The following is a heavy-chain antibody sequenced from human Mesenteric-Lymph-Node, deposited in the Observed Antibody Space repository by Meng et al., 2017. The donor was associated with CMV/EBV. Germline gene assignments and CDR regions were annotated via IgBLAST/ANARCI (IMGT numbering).Heavy chain of an antibody. CDR2: IRGGGGST. CDR3: AKVNDCSITGCRQYFQH. Sequence: GSLRLSCAASGFIFSSYDMNWVRQAPGKGLEWVSAIRGGGGSTYYADSVKGRFTISRDNSKNTLYLEMNSLRAEDTAVYYCAKVNDCSITGCRQYFQHWGQGTLVTVSS. V-gene: IGHV3-23*01. J-gene: IGHJ1*01. CDR1: GFIFSSYD. D-gene: IGHD2-2*01.